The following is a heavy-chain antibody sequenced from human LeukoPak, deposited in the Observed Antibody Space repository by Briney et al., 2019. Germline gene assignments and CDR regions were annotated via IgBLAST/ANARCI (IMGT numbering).Heavy chain of an antibody. J-gene: IGHJ4*02. V-gene: IGHV3-23*01. CDR3: ARAPGLRGNYYGSGSHSLGFDY. Sequence: GGSLRLSCAASGFTFSSYAMGWVRQAPGKGLEWVSSISGSDGGTYYTDSVKGRFTISRDNSKKTLYLQMNSLRAEDTAVYYCARAPGLRGNYYGSGSHSLGFDYWGQGTLVTVSS. D-gene: IGHD3-10*01. CDR2: ISGSDGGT. CDR1: GFTFSSYA.